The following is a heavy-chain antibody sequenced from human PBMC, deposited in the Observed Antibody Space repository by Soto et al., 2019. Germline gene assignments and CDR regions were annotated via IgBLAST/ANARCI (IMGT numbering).Heavy chain of an antibody. Sequence: QVQLQESGPGLVMPSETLSLTCTVSCDSISGSPYFWGWIRQPPGKRLEWNGSLFYDGYTLYTPSLKSRVTISVETSKTQFSLRLTSVAAADTAIYFCARLQAAVPHYWGQGILVTVSS. CDR3: ARLQAAVPHY. J-gene: IGHJ4*02. CDR1: CDSISGSPYF. D-gene: IGHD6-13*01. V-gene: IGHV4-39*01. CDR2: LFYDGYT.